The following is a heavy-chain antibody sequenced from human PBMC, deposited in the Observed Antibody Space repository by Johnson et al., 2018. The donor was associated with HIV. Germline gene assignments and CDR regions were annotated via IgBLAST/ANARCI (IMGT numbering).Heavy chain of an antibody. Sequence: VQLVESGGGLVQPGRSLRLSCAASGFTFDDYAMHWVRQAPGRGLDWVSGISWNSGSIGYADSVKGRFTISRDNAKNSLYLERNSLRAEDTALYYWVREVRVGYCSGGSCYGDALDIWGQGTMVTVSS. CDR1: GFTFDDYA. D-gene: IGHD2-15*01. CDR3: VREVRVGYCSGGSCYGDALDI. V-gene: IGHV3-9*01. CDR2: ISWNSGSI. J-gene: IGHJ3*02.